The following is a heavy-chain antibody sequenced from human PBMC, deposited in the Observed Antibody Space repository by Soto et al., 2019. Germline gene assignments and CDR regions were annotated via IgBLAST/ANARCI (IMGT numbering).Heavy chain of an antibody. D-gene: IGHD3-22*01. Sequence: QITLKESVPTLGKPTQTLTLTCTFSGFSLSTSGVGVGWIRQPPGKALEWLALIYWDDGKRYSPSLKSRPTITKDTSKNQVVLTMTNMDPVDTATYYCAHTFSTYYYDSSGYYHDYWGQGTLVTVSS. CDR1: GFSLSTSGVG. V-gene: IGHV2-5*02. J-gene: IGHJ4*02. CDR2: IYWDDGK. CDR3: AHTFSTYYYDSSGYYHDY.